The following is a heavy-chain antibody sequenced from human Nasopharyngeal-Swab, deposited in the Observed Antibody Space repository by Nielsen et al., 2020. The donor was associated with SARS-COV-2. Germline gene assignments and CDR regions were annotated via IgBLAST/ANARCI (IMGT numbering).Heavy chain of an antibody. CDR1: GGSFIGYY. V-gene: IGHV4-34*01. J-gene: IGHJ5*02. CDR2: INHSGST. Sequence: SETLSLTCAVYGGSFIGYYCNWIRQPPGNGLEWIGEINHSGSTNYNPSLKSRVTISLDTSKNQFSLKLSSVTAADTAVYYCARSRYTSSWYGVRNWFDPWGQGTLVTVSS. D-gene: IGHD6-13*01. CDR3: ARSRYTSSWYGVRNWFDP.